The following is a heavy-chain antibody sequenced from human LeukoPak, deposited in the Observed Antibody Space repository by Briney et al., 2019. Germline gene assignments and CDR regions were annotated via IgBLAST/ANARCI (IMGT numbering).Heavy chain of an antibody. CDR2: IYYSGST. CDR1: GGSISSYY. CDR3: ARDGLATGLSKPFDY. Sequence: SETLSLTCTVSGGSISSYYWSWIRQPPGKGLEWIGYIYYSGSTNYNPSLKSRVTISVDTSKNQFSLKLSSVTAADTAVYYCARDGLATGLSKPFDYWGQGTLVTVSS. J-gene: IGHJ4*02. V-gene: IGHV4-59*01. D-gene: IGHD5-24*01.